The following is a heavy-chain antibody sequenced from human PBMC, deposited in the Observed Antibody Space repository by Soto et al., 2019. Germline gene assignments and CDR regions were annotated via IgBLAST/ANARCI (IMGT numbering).Heavy chain of an antibody. D-gene: IGHD2-15*01. CDR1: GYTFTSYG. Sequence: ASVKVSCKASGYTFTSYGISWVRQAPGQGLEWMGWISAYNGNTNYAQKFQGRVTITADTSTSTAYMELSSLRSEDTAVYYCARDDTGQYCSGGSCYSTDAFDIWGQGTMVTVSS. CDR2: ISAYNGNT. J-gene: IGHJ3*02. V-gene: IGHV1-18*01. CDR3: ARDDTGQYCSGGSCYSTDAFDI.